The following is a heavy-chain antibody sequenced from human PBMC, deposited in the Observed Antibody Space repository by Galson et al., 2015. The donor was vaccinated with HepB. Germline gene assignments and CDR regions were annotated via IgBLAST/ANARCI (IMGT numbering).Heavy chain of an antibody. D-gene: IGHD2-2*01. V-gene: IGHV2-70*01. CDR2: IDWDDDK. CDR1: GFSLSTSGMC. CDR3: AWIEVYCSSTSCYSDAFDI. Sequence: PALVKPTQTLTLTCTFSGFSLSTSGMCVSWIRQPPGKALEWLALIDWDDDKYYSTSLKTRLTISKDTSKNQVVLTMTNMDPVDTATYYCAWIEVYCSSTSCYSDAFDIWGQGTMVTVSS. J-gene: IGHJ3*02.